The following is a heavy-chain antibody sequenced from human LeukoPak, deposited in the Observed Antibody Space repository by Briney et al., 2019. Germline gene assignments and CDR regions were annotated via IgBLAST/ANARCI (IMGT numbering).Heavy chain of an antibody. J-gene: IGHJ4*02. Sequence: ASVKVSCKASGYTFTSYDINWVRQATGQGLEWTGWMNPNSGNTGYAQKFQGRVTMTRNTSISTAYMELRSLRSDDTAVYYCARGSSTVDYWGQGTLVTVSS. CDR3: ARGSSTVDY. CDR2: MNPNSGNT. D-gene: IGHD4-11*01. CDR1: GYTFTSYD. V-gene: IGHV1-8*01.